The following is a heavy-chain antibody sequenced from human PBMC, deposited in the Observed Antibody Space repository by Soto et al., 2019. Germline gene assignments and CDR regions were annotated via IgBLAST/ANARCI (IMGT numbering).Heavy chain of an antibody. CDR2: MNPNSGNT. CDR3: ARGHISPAGYNWFDP. Sequence: QVQLVQSGAEVKKPGASVKVSCKASGYTLTSDDINWVQQATGQGLEWMGWMNPNSGNTGYAQKFQGRVTMTRNTSISTAYMELSSLRSDDTAVYYCARGHISPAGYNWFDPWGQGTLVTVSS. J-gene: IGHJ5*02. CDR1: GYTLTSDD. V-gene: IGHV1-8*01. D-gene: IGHD2-2*01.